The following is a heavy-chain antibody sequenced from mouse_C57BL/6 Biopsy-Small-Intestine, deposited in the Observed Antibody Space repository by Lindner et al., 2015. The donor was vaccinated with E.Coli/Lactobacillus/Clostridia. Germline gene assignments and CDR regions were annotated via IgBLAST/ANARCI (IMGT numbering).Heavy chain of an antibody. J-gene: IGHJ1*03. CDR2: TFYSGIT. CDR1: GFSINSDCY. D-gene: IGHD1-1*01. V-gene: IGHV3-3*01. CDR3: ARYYYSGSYWYFDV. Sequence: EVQLQESGPSLVRPSQTLSLTCTVTGFSINSDCYWIWIRQFPGNKLEYIRYTFYSGITYYNPSLESRTYITRDTSKNQFSLKLSSVTTEDTATYYCARYYYSGSYWYFDVWGTGTTVTVSS.